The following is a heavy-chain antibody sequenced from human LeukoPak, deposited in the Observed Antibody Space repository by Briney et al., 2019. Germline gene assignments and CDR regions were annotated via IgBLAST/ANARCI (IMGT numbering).Heavy chain of an antibody. CDR1: GGSISSSSYY. Sequence: SETLSLTCTVSGGSISSSSYYWGWIRQPPGKGLEWIGSIYYSGSTYYNPSLKSRVTISVDTSKNQFSLKLSSVTAADTAVYYCAREGGYDFWSGYPRWGQGTLVTVSS. J-gene: IGHJ4*02. CDR3: AREGGYDFWSGYPR. V-gene: IGHV4-39*07. D-gene: IGHD3-3*01. CDR2: IYYSGST.